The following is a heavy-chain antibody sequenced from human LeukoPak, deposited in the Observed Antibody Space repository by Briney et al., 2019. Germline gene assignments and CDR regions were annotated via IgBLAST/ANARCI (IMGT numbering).Heavy chain of an antibody. D-gene: IGHD4-23*01. V-gene: IGHV3-30*02. J-gene: IGHJ5*02. CDR3: AKGDDYGANTRLPKYDWFDP. CDR1: GLIFTTCA. Sequence: PGGSLRLSCAVSGLIFTTCAMHWVRQAPAKELAWVAYLRYYGNNENYADSVKGRFTISRDNSKDMLYLQMNSLRPEDTAVYYCAKGDDYGANTRLPKYDWFDPWGQGTQVTVSS. CDR2: LRYYGNNE.